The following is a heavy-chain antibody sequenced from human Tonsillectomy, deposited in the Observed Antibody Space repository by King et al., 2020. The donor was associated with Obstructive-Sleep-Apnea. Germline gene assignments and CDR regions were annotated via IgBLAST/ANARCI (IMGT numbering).Heavy chain of an antibody. CDR2: ISSNGGST. CDR1: GFTFSSYA. V-gene: IGHV3-64D*06. Sequence: VQLVESGGGLVQPGGSLRLSCSASGFTFSSYAIHWVRQAPGKGLEYVAAISSNGGSTYYADSVKGRFTISRDNSKNTLYLQMSSLRAEDTAVYYCLKGGLVWFGEFGNNWFDPWGQGTLVTVSS. J-gene: IGHJ5*02. D-gene: IGHD3-10*01. CDR3: LKGGLVWFGEFGNNWFDP.